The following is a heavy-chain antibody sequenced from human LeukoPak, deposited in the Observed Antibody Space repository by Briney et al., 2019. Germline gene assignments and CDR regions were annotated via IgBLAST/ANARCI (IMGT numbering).Heavy chain of an antibody. CDR2: IKQDGSEK. J-gene: IGHJ6*03. D-gene: IGHD6-25*01. Sequence: GGSLRLSCAASGFTFSSYWMSWVRQAPGKGLEWVANIKQDGSEKYYLDSVKGRFTISRDNAKNSLSLQMNSLRADDTAVYYCARFAAGGSYYYYMDVWGKGTTVTVSS. CDR3: ARFAAGGSYYYYMDV. V-gene: IGHV3-7*01. CDR1: GFTFSSYW.